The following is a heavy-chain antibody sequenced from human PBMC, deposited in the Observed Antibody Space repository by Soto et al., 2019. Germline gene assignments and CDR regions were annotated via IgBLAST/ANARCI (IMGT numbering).Heavy chain of an antibody. CDR2: ISKDGSNI. CDR1: EFAFSTFA. Sequence: QVHLAESGGGVVQPGRSLRLSCAASEFAFSTFAVHWVRQAPGKGLEWVAVISKDGSNIYYADSVKGRFTISRDNSKKTLYLLMRGLRAEDTALYYCARQNQPQAGDYYYYGMDVWGQGTTVTVSS. J-gene: IGHJ6*02. D-gene: IGHD2-2*01. CDR3: ARQNQPQAGDYYYYGMDV. V-gene: IGHV3-30-3*01.